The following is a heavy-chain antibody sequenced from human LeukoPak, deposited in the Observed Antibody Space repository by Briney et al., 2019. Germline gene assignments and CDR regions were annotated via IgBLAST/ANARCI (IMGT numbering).Heavy chain of an antibody. V-gene: IGHV3-7*01. CDR1: GFTFGDYA. CDR2: VKKDASEM. CDR3: ATYSSSNGREFQY. Sequence: GGSLRLSCAASGFTFGDYAMTWVRQAPGKGLEWVASVKKDASEMYYVDSVKGRFTISRDNAKNSLYLQMNSLRAEDTAVYYCATYSSSNGREFQYWGQGTLVTVSS. D-gene: IGHD2-2*01. J-gene: IGHJ1*01.